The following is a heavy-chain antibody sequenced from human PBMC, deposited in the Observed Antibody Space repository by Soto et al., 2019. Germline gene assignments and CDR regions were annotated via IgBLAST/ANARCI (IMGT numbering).Heavy chain of an antibody. CDR2: IYQTGRT. CDR3: ARSSGASSFTHVPDF. CDR1: GVSIRSTNW. D-gene: IGHD5-12*01. J-gene: IGHJ4*02. Sequence: QVKLQESGPGLVKPSETLSLTCAVSGVSIRSTNWWTWVRQAPGTGLEWIGDIYQTGRTNYNPTLNSRVTISVDRSRNQSSLKLTSVTSADTAVYFCARSSGASSFTHVPDFWGQGTLVTVSS. V-gene: IGHV4-4*02.